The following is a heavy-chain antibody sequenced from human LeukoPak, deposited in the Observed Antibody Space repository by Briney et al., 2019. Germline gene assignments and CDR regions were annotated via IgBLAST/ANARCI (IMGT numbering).Heavy chain of an antibody. Sequence: ASETLSLTCTVSGGSISSYYWSWIRQPPGKGLEWIGYIYYSGSTNYNPSLKSRVTISVETSKNQFSLKLSSVTAADTAVYYCARRSVAYSYDSSGYSPVYYFDYWGQGTLVTVSS. J-gene: IGHJ4*02. CDR1: GGSISSYY. V-gene: IGHV4-59*01. CDR2: IYYSGST. D-gene: IGHD3-22*01. CDR3: ARRSVAYSYDSSGYSPVYYFDY.